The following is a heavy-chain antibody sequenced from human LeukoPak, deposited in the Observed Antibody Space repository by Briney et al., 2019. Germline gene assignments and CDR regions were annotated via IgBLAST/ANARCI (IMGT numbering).Heavy chain of an antibody. CDR1: GFTFSSYA. CDR3: ARDLYRIVVVPHYFDY. J-gene: IGHJ4*02. V-gene: IGHV3-23*01. CDR2: ISGSGGST. Sequence: GGSLRLSCAASGFTFSSYAMSWVRQAPGKGLEWVSAISGSGGSTYYADSVKGRFTISRDNAKNSLYLQMNSLRAEDTAVYYCARDLYRIVVVPHYFDYWGQGTLVTVSS. D-gene: IGHD3-22*01.